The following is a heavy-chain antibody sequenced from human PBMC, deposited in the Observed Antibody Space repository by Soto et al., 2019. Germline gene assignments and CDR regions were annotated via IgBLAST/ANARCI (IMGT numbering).Heavy chain of an antibody. CDR1: GYSFTSYW. CDR3: ATVKTEGAGTDLGRSYNYYYYGMDV. CDR2: IYPGDSDT. V-gene: IGHV5-51*01. Sequence: GESLKISCKGSGYSFTSYWIGWVRQMPGKGLEWMGIIYPGDSDTRYSPSFQGQVTISAGKSISTAYLHWSSLKASDTAMYYCATVKTEGAGTDLGRSYNYYYYGMDVWGQGTTVTVSS. J-gene: IGHJ6*02. D-gene: IGHD6-19*01.